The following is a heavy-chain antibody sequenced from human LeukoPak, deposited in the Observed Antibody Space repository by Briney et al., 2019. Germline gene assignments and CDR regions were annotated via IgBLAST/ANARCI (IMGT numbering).Heavy chain of an antibody. CDR3: ARHRYDFWSGYYYPSGAFDI. V-gene: IGHV4-59*08. CDR1: GGSISSYY. J-gene: IGHJ3*02. CDR2: IYYSGST. D-gene: IGHD3-3*01. Sequence: SETLPLTCTVSGGSISSYYWSWIRQPPGKGLEWIGYIYYSGSTNYNPSLKSRVTISVDTSKNQFSLKLSSVTAADTAVYYCARHRYDFWSGYYYPSGAFDIWGQGTMVTVSS.